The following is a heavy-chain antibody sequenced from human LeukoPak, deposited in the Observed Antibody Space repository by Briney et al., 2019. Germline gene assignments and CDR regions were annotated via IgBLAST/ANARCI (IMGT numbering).Heavy chain of an antibody. CDR1: GFTFSSYG. Sequence: GGSLRLSCAASGFTFSSYGMHWVRQAPGKGLEWVAFIRYDGSNKYYADSEKGRFTISRDNSKNTLYLQMNSLRAEDTAVYYCAKLYCSSTSCYSHSFDYWGQGTLVTVSS. V-gene: IGHV3-30*02. CDR2: IRYDGSNK. J-gene: IGHJ4*02. D-gene: IGHD2-2*01. CDR3: AKLYCSSTSCYSHSFDY.